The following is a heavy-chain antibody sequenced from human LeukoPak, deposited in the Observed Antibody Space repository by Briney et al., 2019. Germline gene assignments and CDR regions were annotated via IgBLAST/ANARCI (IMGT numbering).Heavy chain of an antibody. CDR3: AKESTGRWNLKP. D-gene: IGHD1-1*01. J-gene: IGHJ5*02. Sequence: PGGSLILSCAASGFPFSDYGMHWVRQAPGKGLEWVEVMSSDGSYKHYADSVKGRFSTFRDNAKNTLYLQMSSLRAEDTAVYYCAKESTGRWNLKPWGQGTLVTVSS. CDR2: MSSDGSYK. V-gene: IGHV3-30*18. CDR1: GFPFSDYG.